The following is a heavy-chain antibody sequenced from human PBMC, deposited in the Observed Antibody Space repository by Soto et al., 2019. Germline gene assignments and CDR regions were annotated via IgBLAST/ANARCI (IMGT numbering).Heavy chain of an antibody. J-gene: IGHJ4*02. D-gene: IGHD4-17*01. V-gene: IGHV2-5*02. CDR1: GFSLSTSGVG. CDR2: VYWDDDK. Sequence: QITLKESGPTLVKPTQTLTLTCTFSGFSLSTSGVGVVWLRQPPGKALEWLALVYWDDDKRYSPSLKSRLTITQDTSKNQVVLTMNNMDHVDTATYYCANSSSRWPLGYWGQGALVTVSS. CDR3: ANSSSRWPLGY.